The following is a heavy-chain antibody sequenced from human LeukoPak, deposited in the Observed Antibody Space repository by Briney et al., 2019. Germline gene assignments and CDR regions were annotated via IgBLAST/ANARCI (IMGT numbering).Heavy chain of an antibody. Sequence: GASVKVSCKVSGDSLSELSIHWVRQAPGRGLEWMGGFDPADDERIYAQKFQGRVTTTEDKYTAIVYMELSSLTSEDTAVYYRATDLDKTGGMDVWGKGTTVIVSS. D-gene: IGHD1-14*01. V-gene: IGHV1-24*01. CDR1: GDSLSELS. CDR2: FDPADDER. CDR3: ATDLDKTGGMDV. J-gene: IGHJ6*04.